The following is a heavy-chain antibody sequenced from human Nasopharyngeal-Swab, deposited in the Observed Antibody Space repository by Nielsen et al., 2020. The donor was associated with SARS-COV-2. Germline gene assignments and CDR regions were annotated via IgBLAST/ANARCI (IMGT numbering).Heavy chain of an antibody. Sequence: ASAKVSCKVSGYTLTELSMHWVRQAPGKGLEWMGGFDPEDGETIYAQKFQGRVTMTEDTSTDTAYMELSSLRSEDTAVYYCATDYAYSSGWYVGYWGQGTLVTVSS. V-gene: IGHV1-24*01. J-gene: IGHJ4*02. CDR2: FDPEDGET. D-gene: IGHD6-19*01. CDR3: ATDYAYSSGWYVGY. CDR1: GYTLTELS.